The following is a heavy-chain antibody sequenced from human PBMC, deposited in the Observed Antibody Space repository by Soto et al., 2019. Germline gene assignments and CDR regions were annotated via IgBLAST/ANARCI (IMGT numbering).Heavy chain of an antibody. CDR1: VGSISSSGYY. CDR3: ASWWSITGTFDY. D-gene: IGHD1-20*01. CDR2: IYYSGST. V-gene: IGHV4-39*07. J-gene: IGHJ4*02. Sequence: PSETLSLTCTVSVGSISSSGYYWGWIRQPPGKGLEWIGTIYYSGSTNYNPSLKSRVTISVDTSKNQFSLKLSSVTAADTAVYYCASWWSITGTFDYWGQGTLVTVSS.